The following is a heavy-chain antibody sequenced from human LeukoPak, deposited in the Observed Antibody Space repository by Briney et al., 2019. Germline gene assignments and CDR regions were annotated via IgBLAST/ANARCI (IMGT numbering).Heavy chain of an antibody. CDR2: IYTSGST. CDR1: GGSISSSNW. CDR3: ALVPAARDWFDP. V-gene: IGHV4-4*02. Sequence: SETLSLTCAVSGGSISSSNWWSWVRQPPGKGLEWIGEIYTSGSTNYNPSLKSRVTISVDTSKNQFSLKLSSVTAADTAVYYCALVPAARDWFDPWGQGTLVTVSS. D-gene: IGHD2-2*01. J-gene: IGHJ5*02.